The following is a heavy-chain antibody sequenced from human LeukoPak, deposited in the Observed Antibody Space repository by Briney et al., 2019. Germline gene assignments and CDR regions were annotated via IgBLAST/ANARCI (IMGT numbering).Heavy chain of an antibody. V-gene: IGHV1-46*01. CDR2: INPSGGST. CDR1: GYTFTSYY. Sequence: ASVKVSCKASGYTFTSYYMHWVRQAPGQGLEWMGIINPSGGSTSYAQKFQGRVTMTRDTSATTAYMELSGLRSEDTAVYYCASEQRDGYNYGDDYWGQGTLVTVSS. J-gene: IGHJ4*02. CDR3: ASEQRDGYNYGDDY. D-gene: IGHD5-24*01.